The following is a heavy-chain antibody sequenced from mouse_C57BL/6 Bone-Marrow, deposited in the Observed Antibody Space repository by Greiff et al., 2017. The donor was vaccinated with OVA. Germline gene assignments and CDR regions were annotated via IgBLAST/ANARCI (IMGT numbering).Heavy chain of an antibody. CDR1: GYTFTDYY. V-gene: IGHV1-26*01. D-gene: IGHD1-1*01. Sequence: VQLQQSGPELVKPGASVKISCKASGYTFTDYYMNWVKQSHGKSLEWIGDINPNNGGTSYNQKFKGKATLTVDKSSSTAYMELRSLTSEDSAVYYCARCRVLYLGYWGQGTTLTVSS. J-gene: IGHJ2*01. CDR2: INPNNGGT. CDR3: ARCRVLYLGY.